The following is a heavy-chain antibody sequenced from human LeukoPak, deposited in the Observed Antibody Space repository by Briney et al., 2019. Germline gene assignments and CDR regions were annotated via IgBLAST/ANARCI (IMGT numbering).Heavy chain of an antibody. V-gene: IGHV4-34*01. J-gene: IGHJ4*02. CDR2: INHSGST. CDR3: ARASRGIAARTHFVY. D-gene: IGHD6-6*01. Sequence: SETLSLTCAVYGGSFSGYYWSWIRQPPGKGLEWIGEINHSGSTNYNPSLKSRVTISVETSKNQFSLKLSSVTAADTAVYYCARASRGIAARTHFVYWGQGTLVTVSS. CDR1: GGSFSGYY.